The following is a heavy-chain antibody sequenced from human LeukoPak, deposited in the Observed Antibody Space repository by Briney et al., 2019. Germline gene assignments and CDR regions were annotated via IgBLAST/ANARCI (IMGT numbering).Heavy chain of an antibody. D-gene: IGHD3-10*01. V-gene: IGHV3-30*02. CDR1: GFTFSSYG. J-gene: IGHJ6*03. CDR3: AKDAITMVRGVISYYMDV. Sequence: GGSLRLSCAASGFTFSSYGMHWVRQAPGKGLEWVAFIRYDGSNKYYADSVKGRFTISRDNSKNTPYLQMNSLRAEDTAVYYCAKDAITMVRGVISYYMDVWGKGTTVAISS. CDR2: IRYDGSNK.